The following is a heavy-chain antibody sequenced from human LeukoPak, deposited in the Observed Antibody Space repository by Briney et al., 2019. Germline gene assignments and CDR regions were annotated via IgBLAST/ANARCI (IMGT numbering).Heavy chain of an antibody. V-gene: IGHV4-59*01. CDR3: ARQSISGSSLSYFDY. Sequence: SETLSLTCTVSGGSISSYYWSWIRQPPGKGLEWIGNIYDSGSSNYNPSLKSRVTISVDTSKNQCSLKLSSVTAADTPVYYCARQSISGSSLSYFDYWGQGTLVNVSS. CDR1: GGSISSYY. CDR2: IYDSGSS. D-gene: IGHD3-22*01. J-gene: IGHJ4*02.